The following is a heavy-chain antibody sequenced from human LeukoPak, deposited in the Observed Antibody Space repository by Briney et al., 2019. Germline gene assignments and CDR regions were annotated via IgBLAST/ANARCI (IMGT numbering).Heavy chain of an antibody. J-gene: IGHJ4*02. D-gene: IGHD3-10*01. CDR3: ARDRGGRFDY. CDR2: INPDGNKK. V-gene: IGHV3-7*01. Sequence: GGSLRLSCAASGFTFSNYAMTWVRQAPGKGLEWVASINPDGNKKYSADSVKGRFTISRDNSKNTLYLQMNSLRAEDTAVYYCARDRGGRFDYWGQGTLVTVSS. CDR1: GFTFSNYA.